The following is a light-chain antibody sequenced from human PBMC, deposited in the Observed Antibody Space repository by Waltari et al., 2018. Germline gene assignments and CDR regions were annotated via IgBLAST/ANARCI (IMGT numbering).Light chain of an antibody. CDR3: QQYDTSPAT. J-gene: IGKJ2*01. CDR2: GAL. Sequence: EIVLTQSPGTLSLSPGERATLSCRASQSLNIAYVAWYQQKSGQAPRLLIDGALYRATAIPERFSGSGSGTDFTLTISRLEPEDFAVYYCQQYDTSPATFGQGTKLEIK. V-gene: IGKV3-20*01. CDR1: QSLNIAY.